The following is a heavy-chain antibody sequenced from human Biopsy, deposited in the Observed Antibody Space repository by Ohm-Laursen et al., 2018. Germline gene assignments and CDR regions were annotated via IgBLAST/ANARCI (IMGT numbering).Heavy chain of an antibody. D-gene: IGHD3-3*01. CDR2: SSAFNGKT. J-gene: IGHJ4*02. CDR1: GYTFSMYA. Sequence: GSSVKVSCKVSGYTFSMYAIIWVRQAPGQGLEWMGWSSAFNGKTNYAQKFQGRLTMTTDTSTSTAYMELRSLRSDDTAVYYCARDRPSVSTYGVDWGQGTLVTVSS. V-gene: IGHV1-18*01. CDR3: ARDRPSVSTYGVD.